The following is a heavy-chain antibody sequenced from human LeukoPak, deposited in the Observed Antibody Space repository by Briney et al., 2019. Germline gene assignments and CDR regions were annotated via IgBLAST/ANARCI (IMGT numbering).Heavy chain of an antibody. D-gene: IGHD6-6*01. Sequence: GRSLRLSCAASGFTFSSYAMHWVRQAPGKGLEWVAVISYDGSNKYYADSMKGRFTISRDNSKNTLYLQMNSLRAEDTAVYYCARDLSSSSVEPLFDYWGQGTLVTVSS. CDR3: ARDLSSSSVEPLFDY. J-gene: IGHJ4*02. CDR1: GFTFSSYA. V-gene: IGHV3-30-3*01. CDR2: ISYDGSNK.